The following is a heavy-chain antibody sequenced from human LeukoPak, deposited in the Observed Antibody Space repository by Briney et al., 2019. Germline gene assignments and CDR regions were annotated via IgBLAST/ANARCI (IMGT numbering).Heavy chain of an antibody. Sequence: ASVKVSCKASGYTFTSYGINWVRQAPGQGLEWMGWISAYNGNTNYAQELQGRVTMTTDTSTTTAYMELRSLRSDDTAVYYCARARGGSYYYNYMDVWGKGTTVTVSS. V-gene: IGHV1-18*01. J-gene: IGHJ6*03. CDR3: ARARGGSYYYNYMDV. CDR1: GYTFTSYG. D-gene: IGHD3-16*01. CDR2: ISAYNGNT.